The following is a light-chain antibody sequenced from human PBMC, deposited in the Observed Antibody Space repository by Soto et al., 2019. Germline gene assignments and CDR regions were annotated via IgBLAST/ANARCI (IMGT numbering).Light chain of an antibody. CDR3: QQRSNWPT. J-gene: IGKJ1*01. CDR2: DAS. Sequence: IVLTQSPATLSLSPGERATLSCRASQSVSSYLAWYRQKPGQAPRLLIYDASNRATGIPARFSGSGSGTDFTLTISSLEPEDFAVYYCQQRSNWPTFGQGTKVDIK. V-gene: IGKV3-11*01. CDR1: QSVSSY.